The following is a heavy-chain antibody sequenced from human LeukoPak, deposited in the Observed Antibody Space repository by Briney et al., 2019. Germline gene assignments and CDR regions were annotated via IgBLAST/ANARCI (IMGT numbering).Heavy chain of an antibody. CDR2: IYYTGST. Sequence: SSETLSLTCSVSGGSISSYYWSWVREPPGKGLGWMGIIYYTGSTNYNPSLKSRFIISIDTSKNQFSLRLSSVTAADTAVYYCAALGDYAVFGLDYWGQGTLVTVSS. D-gene: IGHD4-17*01. J-gene: IGHJ4*02. CDR1: GGSISSYY. CDR3: AALGDYAVFGLDY. V-gene: IGHV4-59*08.